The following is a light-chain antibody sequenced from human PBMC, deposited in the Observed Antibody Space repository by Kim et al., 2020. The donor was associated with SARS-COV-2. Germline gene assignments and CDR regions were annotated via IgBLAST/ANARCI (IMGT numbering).Light chain of an antibody. J-gene: IGLJ2*01. CDR3: QAWNGNSVL. Sequence: VAPGQPARITCGGNIVGGNSVHWYRQRPGQAPVVVMYSDTDRPSDIPERFSGSTSGNTATLTISRVEAGDEADYFCQAWNGNSVLFGGGTKVTVL. V-gene: IGLV3-21*04. CDR2: SDT. CDR1: IVGGNS.